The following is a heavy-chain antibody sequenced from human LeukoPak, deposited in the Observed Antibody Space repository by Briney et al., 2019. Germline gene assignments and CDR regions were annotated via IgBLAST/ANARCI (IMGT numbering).Heavy chain of an antibody. Sequence: GRSLRLSCAASGFTYSSYGMHWVRQAPGKGLEWVAVIWYDGSNTYYADSVKGRFTISRDNSKNTLYLQMNSLRAEDTAISYCATLLQGDGMDVWGKGTTVTVSS. CDR3: ATLLQGDGMDV. J-gene: IGHJ6*04. D-gene: IGHD4-11*01. V-gene: IGHV3-33*01. CDR1: GFTYSSYG. CDR2: IWYDGSNT.